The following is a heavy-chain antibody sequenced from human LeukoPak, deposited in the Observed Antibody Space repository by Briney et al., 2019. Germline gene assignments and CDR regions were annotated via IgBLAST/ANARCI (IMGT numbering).Heavy chain of an antibody. V-gene: IGHV3-7*01. Sequence: GGSLRLSCAASGFTFSSYAMSWVRQAPGKGLEWVANMKQDGSEKYYVDSVKGRFTISRDNAKNSLYLQMNSLRAEDTAVYYCARDEVAGYYYYYYGMDVWGQGTTVTVSS. J-gene: IGHJ6*02. CDR3: ARDEVAGYYYYYYGMDV. CDR1: GFTFSSYA. D-gene: IGHD6-19*01. CDR2: MKQDGSEK.